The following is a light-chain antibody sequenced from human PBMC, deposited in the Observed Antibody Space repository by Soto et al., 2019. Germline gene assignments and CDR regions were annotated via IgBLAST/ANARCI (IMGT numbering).Light chain of an antibody. CDR1: QRISSS. Sequence: DIVLTQTPATLSLSPGEIATLSCRASQRISSSLAWYQQKPGQAPRLLIYDASKRATAIPARFNASGSETDFTLTISSLEPEDFAVYYCQHRSLFGGGTKVDI. CDR2: DAS. V-gene: IGKV3-11*01. J-gene: IGKJ4*01. CDR3: QHRSL.